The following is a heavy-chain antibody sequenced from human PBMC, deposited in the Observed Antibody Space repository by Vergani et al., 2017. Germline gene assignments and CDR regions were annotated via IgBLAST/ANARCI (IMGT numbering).Heavy chain of an antibody. Sequence: EVQLVESGGGLVQPGRSLRLSCAASGFTFDDYAMHWVRQAPGKGLEWVSGISWNSGSIGYADSVKGRFTISRDNAKNSLYLQMNSLRAEDTALYYCVQGDWLDGSGRSAFDPWGQGTLVTVSS. CDR1: GFTFDDYA. V-gene: IGHV3-9*01. CDR3: VQGDWLDGSGRSAFDP. D-gene: IGHD3-10*01. J-gene: IGHJ5*02. CDR2: ISWNSGSI.